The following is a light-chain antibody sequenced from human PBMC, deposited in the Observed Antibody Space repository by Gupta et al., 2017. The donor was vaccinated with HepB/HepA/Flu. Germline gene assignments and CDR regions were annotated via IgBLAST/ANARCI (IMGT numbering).Light chain of an antibody. V-gene: IGKV1-12*01. Sequence: DIQMTQSPSSVSASVGDRVTITCRASQSISKWLVWYQQKPGEAPSLLIHSTSTLQTGVPSRFSGSGSGTDFTLTISSRQPEDFATYYCQQTDSFPIAFGQGTQVEIK. CDR1: QSISKW. CDR3: QQTDSFPIA. J-gene: IGKJ5*01. CDR2: STS.